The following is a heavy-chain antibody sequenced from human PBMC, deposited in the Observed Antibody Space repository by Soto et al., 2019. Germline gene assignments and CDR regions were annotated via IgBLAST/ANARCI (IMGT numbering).Heavy chain of an antibody. CDR2: IYPTDSDT. D-gene: IGHD5-12*01. J-gene: IGHJ6*02. CDR1: GYIFTTYW. Sequence: GDSLKISCQGSGYIFTTYWIGWVRQMPGKGLEWMGIIYPTDSDTRYSPSFQGQVTISADKSITTAYLQWSSLRASDTAVYYSARSGYSSHGMDVWGQGNTVTV. V-gene: IGHV5-51*01. CDR3: ARSGYSSHGMDV.